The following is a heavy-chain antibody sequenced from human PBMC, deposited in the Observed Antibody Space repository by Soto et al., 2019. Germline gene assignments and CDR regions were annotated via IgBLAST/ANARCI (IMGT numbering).Heavy chain of an antibody. CDR3: AKNIVRGHWYFDL. Sequence: QVQLVESGGGVVQPGKSLRLSCAASGIAFSGCGMFWVRQTPSKGLEWVAAISSDGSQNYYADSVKGRFTISRDNSKNTLSVQMNGLTTEYTAVYYSAKNIVRGHWYFDLWGRGTLVTVSS. CDR1: GIAFSGCG. D-gene: IGHD3-10*01. J-gene: IGHJ2*01. CDR2: ISSDGSQN. V-gene: IGHV3-30*18.